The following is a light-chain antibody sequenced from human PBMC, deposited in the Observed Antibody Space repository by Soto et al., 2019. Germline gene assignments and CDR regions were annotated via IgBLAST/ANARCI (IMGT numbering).Light chain of an antibody. CDR3: QHYNSYPRA. Sequence: DIQMTQSPSTLSLSVGDRATLTCRASQSVSSYLAWYQQRPGQAPRLLIYSASTRATGIPSRFSGSGSGTEFTLTISRLEPDDFAAYYCQHYNSYPRAFGQGTKVDIK. J-gene: IGKJ1*01. V-gene: IGKV1-5*03. CDR2: SAS. CDR1: QSVSSY.